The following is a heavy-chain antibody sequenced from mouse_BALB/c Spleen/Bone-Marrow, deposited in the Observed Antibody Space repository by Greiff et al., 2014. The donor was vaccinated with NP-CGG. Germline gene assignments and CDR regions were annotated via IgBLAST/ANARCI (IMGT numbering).Heavy chain of an antibody. CDR3: ATYYYGSSWGFAY. V-gene: IGHV14-3*02. CDR2: IDPANGNI. J-gene: IGHJ3*01. CDR1: GFKIKNNY. D-gene: IGHD1-1*01. Sequence: VQLPQSGAELVKPGASVKLSCTASGFKIKNNYMHWGKQRPEQGLGWIGRIDPANGNIKYDPKFQGKATITADTSSNTAYLQLSSLTSEDTAVYYCATYYYGSSWGFAYWGQGTLVTVSA.